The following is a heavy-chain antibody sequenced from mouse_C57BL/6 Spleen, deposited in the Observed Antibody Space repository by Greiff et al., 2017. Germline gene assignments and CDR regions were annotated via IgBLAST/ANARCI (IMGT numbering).Heavy chain of an antibody. V-gene: IGHV1-64*01. CDR1: GYTFTSYW. Sequence: QVQLQQPGAELVKPGASVKLSCKASGYTFTSYWMHWVKQRPGQGLEWIGMIHPNSGSTNYNEKFKSKATLTVDKSSSPAYMQLSSLTSEDSAVYYCARSSSGWYFDVWGTGTTVTVSS. J-gene: IGHJ1*03. CDR2: IHPNSGST. CDR3: ARSSSGWYFDV.